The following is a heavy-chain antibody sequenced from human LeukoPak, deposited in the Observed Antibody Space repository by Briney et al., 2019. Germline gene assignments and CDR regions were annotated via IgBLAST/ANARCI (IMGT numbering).Heavy chain of an antibody. D-gene: IGHD3-10*01. CDR1: GFTFTTYA. J-gene: IGHJ4*02. CDR2: ICGSGSCT. V-gene: IGHV3-23*01. CDR3: AKHDLSGSYFVY. Sequence: PGGSLRLSCAASGFTFTTYALHWVRQAPGKGLEWVSTICGSGSCTYYADSVKGRFTISRDNSRNTLSLQMNSLRVEDAALYYCAKHDLSGSYFVYWGQGTLVTVSS.